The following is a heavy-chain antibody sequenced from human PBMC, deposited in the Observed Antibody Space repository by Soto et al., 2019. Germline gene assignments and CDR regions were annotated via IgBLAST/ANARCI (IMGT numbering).Heavy chain of an antibody. Sequence: SETLSLTCTVSGGSISSSSYYWGWIRQPPGKGLEWIGSIDYSGSNYYNPSLKSRVTISVDTSKNQFSLKLSAVTAADTALYCCAGLFGSSGWSHYYYYNGMDVLGQGTTVTVSS. D-gene: IGHD6-19*01. V-gene: IGHV4-39*01. CDR2: IDYSGSN. CDR3: AGLFGSSGWSHYYYYNGMDV. J-gene: IGHJ6*02. CDR1: GGSISSSSYY.